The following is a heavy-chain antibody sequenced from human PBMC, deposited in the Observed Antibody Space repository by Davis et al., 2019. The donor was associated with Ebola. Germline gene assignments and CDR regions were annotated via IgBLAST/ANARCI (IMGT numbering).Heavy chain of an antibody. CDR1: GYTFTSYY. D-gene: IGHD2-15*01. CDR3: AREKVVVVVVAATGYYYYGMDV. CDR2: INPSGGST. Sequence: AASVKVSCKASGYTFTSYYMHWVRQAPGQGLEWMGIINPSGGSTSYAQKFQGRVTMTRDTSTSTVYMELSSLGSEDTAVYYCAREKVVVVVVAATGYYYYGMDVWGQGTTVTVSS. V-gene: IGHV1-46*01. J-gene: IGHJ6*02.